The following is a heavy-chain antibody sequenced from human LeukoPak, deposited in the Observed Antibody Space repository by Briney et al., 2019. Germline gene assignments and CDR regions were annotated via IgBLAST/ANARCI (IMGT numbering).Heavy chain of an antibody. Sequence: ASVKVSCKASGYTFTGYYMHWVRQAPGQGPEWMGWINPNSGGTNYAQKFQGRVTMTRDTSISTAYMELSRLRSDDTAVYYCAREDSSGWFGTIDYWGQGTLVTVSS. D-gene: IGHD6-19*01. V-gene: IGHV1-2*02. CDR3: AREDSSGWFGTIDY. CDR2: INPNSGGT. J-gene: IGHJ4*02. CDR1: GYTFTGYY.